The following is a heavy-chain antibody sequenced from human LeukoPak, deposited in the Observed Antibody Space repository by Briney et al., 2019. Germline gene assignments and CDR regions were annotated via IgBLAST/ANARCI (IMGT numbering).Heavy chain of an antibody. CDR2: INHSGST. D-gene: IGHD6-13*01. Sequence: SETLSLTCAVYGGSFSGYYWSWIRQPPGKGLEWIGEINHSGSTNYNPSLKSRVTISVDTSKNQFSLKLSSVTAADTAVYYCARSRNSPYSSSWYSTGAGAFDTWGQGTMVTVSS. CDR3: ARSRNSPYSSSWYSTGAGAFDT. J-gene: IGHJ3*02. V-gene: IGHV4-34*01. CDR1: GGSFSGYY.